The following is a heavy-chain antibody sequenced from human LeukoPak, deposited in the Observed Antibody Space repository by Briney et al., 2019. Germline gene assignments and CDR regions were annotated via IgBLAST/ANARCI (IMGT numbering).Heavy chain of an antibody. Sequence: GGSLRLSCAASGFFFSSYGMHWVRQAPGKGLEWVAVISYDGSNKYYADSVKGRFTISRDNSKNTLYLQMNSLRAEDTAVYYCAKDRRVRGVTAFDYWGQGTLVTVSS. D-gene: IGHD3-10*01. CDR3: AKDRRVRGVTAFDY. CDR1: GFFFSSYG. CDR2: ISYDGSNK. V-gene: IGHV3-30*18. J-gene: IGHJ4*02.